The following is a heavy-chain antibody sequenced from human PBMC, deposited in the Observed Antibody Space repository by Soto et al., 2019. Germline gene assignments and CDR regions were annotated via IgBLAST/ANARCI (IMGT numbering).Heavy chain of an antibody. J-gene: IGHJ6*02. Sequence: QVQLVQSGAEVKKPGASVKVSCKASGYTFTSYGISWVRQAPGQGLEWMGWISAYNGNTNYAQKLQGRVTMTTETSASTAKMEGRSVKADDTAVYYCARDGATVTKVYNYCGGMDVWGQGTTVTVSS. D-gene: IGHD4-17*01. V-gene: IGHV1-18*01. CDR3: ARDGATVTKVYNYCGGMDV. CDR2: ISAYNGNT. CDR1: GYTFTSYG.